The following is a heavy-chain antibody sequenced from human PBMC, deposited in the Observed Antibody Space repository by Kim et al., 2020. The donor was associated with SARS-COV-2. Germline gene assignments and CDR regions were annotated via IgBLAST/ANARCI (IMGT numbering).Heavy chain of an antibody. J-gene: IGHJ4*02. CDR3: ARLGYSYGYGDY. D-gene: IGHD5-18*01. V-gene: IGHV4-34*01. Sequence: NYNPSLKSRVTISVDTSKNQFSLKLSSVTAADTAVYYCARLGYSYGYGDYWGQGTLVTVSS.